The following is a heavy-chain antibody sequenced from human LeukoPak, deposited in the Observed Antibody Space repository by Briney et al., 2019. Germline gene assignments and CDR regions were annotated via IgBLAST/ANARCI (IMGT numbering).Heavy chain of an antibody. CDR3: ARDRLGYCSGGSCYLNYYYYYMDV. J-gene: IGHJ6*03. V-gene: IGHV3-20*04. D-gene: IGHD2-15*01. Sequence: GGSLRLSCAASGFTFDDYGMSWVRQAPGKGPEWVSGINWNGGSTGYADSVKGRFTISRDNAKNSLYLQMNSLRAEDTAVYYCARDRLGYCSGGSCYLNYYYYYMDVWGKGTTVTVSS. CDR1: GFTFDDYG. CDR2: INWNGGST.